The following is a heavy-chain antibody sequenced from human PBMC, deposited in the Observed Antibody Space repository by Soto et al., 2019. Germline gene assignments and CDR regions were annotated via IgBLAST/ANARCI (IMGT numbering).Heavy chain of an antibody. D-gene: IGHD6-13*01. Sequence: SETLSLTCAVYGGSFSGYYWSWIRQPPGKGLEWIGEINHSGSTNYNPSLKSRVTISVDTSKNQFSLKLSSVTAADTAVYYCAKEPGIAAAGGLSRFDPWGQGTLVTVSS. CDR1: GGSFSGYY. CDR2: INHSGST. CDR3: AKEPGIAAAGGLSRFDP. J-gene: IGHJ5*02. V-gene: IGHV4-34*01.